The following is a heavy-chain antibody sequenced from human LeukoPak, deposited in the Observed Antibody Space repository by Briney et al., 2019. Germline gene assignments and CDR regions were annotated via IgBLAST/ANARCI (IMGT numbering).Heavy chain of an antibody. D-gene: IGHD4-17*01. CDR3: ARAPDTTVTTMGWFDP. CDR2: IYYTGST. Sequence: PSETLSLTCTVSGGSVSSSSYYWGWIRQPPGKGLEWIGSIYYTGSTYYNPSLKGRVTISVDTSKNQFSLKLSSVTAADTAVYYCARAPDTTVTTMGWFDPWGQGTLVTVSS. V-gene: IGHV4-39*07. J-gene: IGHJ5*02. CDR1: GGSVSSSSYY.